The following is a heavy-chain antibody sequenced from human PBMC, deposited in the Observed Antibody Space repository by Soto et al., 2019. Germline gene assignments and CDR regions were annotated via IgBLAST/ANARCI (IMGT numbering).Heavy chain of an antibody. V-gene: IGHV3-15*01. J-gene: IGHJ6*03. Sequence: PGGSLRLSCAASGFTFSNAWMSWVRQAPGKGLEWVGRVKSKTDGGTTDYAAPVKGRFTISRDDSKNTLYLQMNSLKTEDTAVYYCTTDCDYGRCYYYYYYMDVWGKGTTVTVSS. CDR1: GFTFSNAW. D-gene: IGHD4-17*01. CDR2: VKSKTDGGTT. CDR3: TTDCDYGRCYYYYYYMDV.